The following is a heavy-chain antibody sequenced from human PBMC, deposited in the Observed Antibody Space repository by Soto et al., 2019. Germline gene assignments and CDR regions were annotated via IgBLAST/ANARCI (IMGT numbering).Heavy chain of an antibody. Sequence: SETLSLTCAVYGGSFSGYYWSWIRQPPGKGLEWIGEINHSGSTNYNPSLKSRVTISVDTSKNQFSLKLSSVTAADTAVYYCARTGSAAATYYYMDVWGKGTTVTVSS. V-gene: IGHV4-34*01. CDR2: INHSGST. D-gene: IGHD6-13*01. CDR1: GGSFSGYY. J-gene: IGHJ6*03. CDR3: ARTGSAAATYYYMDV.